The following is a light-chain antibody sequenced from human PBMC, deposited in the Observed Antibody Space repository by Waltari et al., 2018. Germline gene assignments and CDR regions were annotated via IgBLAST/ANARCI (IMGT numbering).Light chain of an antibody. CDR3: QQYNNWPGT. Sequence: ETVMTQSPATLSVSPGERATLSCRASQSVSSGLAWYQQKPGQAPRLLIYGASTRATGLPARFSGSGSGTEFTLTISSLQSEDFAVYYCQQYNNWPGTFGQGTKVEIK. CDR1: QSVSSG. J-gene: IGKJ1*01. V-gene: IGKV3-15*01. CDR2: GAS.